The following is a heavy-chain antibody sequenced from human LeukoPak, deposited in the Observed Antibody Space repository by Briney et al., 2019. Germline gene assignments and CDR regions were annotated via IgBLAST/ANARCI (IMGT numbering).Heavy chain of an antibody. CDR1: GYTFTSYY. Sequence: SCKASGYTFTSYYMHWVRQAPGKGLEWVAVIWYDGSNKYYADSVKGRFTISRDNSKNTLYLQMNSLRAEDTAVYYCARGRAFDIWGQGTMVTVSS. J-gene: IGHJ3*02. CDR3: ARGRAFDI. CDR2: IWYDGSNK. V-gene: IGHV3-33*01.